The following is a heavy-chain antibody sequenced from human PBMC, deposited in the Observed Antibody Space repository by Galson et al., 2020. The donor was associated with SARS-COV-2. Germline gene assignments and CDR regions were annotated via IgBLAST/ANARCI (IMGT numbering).Heavy chain of an antibody. D-gene: IGHD3-22*01. CDR1: GFTFRSSA. CDR2: ISYDGTTI. Sequence: GGSLRLSCAASGFTFRSSAMPWVRQAPGKGLEWVAIISYDGTTIYKSDSVKGRFTISRDISKNILYLQMNRLRPEDTGVYYCARETDDDSSSWYDYWGQGTLVTVSP. V-gene: IGHV3-30*04. J-gene: IGHJ4*02. CDR3: ARETDDDSSSWYDY.